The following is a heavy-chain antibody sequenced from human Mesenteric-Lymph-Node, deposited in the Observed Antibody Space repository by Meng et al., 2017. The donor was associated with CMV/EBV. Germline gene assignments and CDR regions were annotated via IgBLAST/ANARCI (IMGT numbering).Heavy chain of an antibody. V-gene: IGHV3-48*03. CDR3: AKASHGYYFYYFDY. D-gene: IGHD3-22*01. CDR2: ISSSGSTI. J-gene: IGHJ4*02. Sequence: GESLKISCAASGFTFSSYEMNWVRQAPGKGLEWVSYISSSGSTIYYADSVKGRFTISRDNSKNTLYLQMNSLRAEDTAVYYCAKASHGYYFYYFDYWGQGTLVTVSS. CDR1: GFTFSSYE.